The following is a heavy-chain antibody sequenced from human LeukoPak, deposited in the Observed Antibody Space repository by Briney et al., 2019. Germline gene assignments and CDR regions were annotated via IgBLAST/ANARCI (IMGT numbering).Heavy chain of an antibody. J-gene: IGHJ4*02. CDR2: IKEDGSEK. Sequence: GGSLRLSCATSGFTFSRYWMTWVRQAPGKGLEWVASIKEDGSEKYHVDSVKGRFTVSRDNAKNSLYLQMNSQRVEDTAVYYCARDTGYHTFDYWGQGTLVTVSS. CDR1: GFTFSRYW. V-gene: IGHV3-7*05. CDR3: ARDTGYHTFDY. D-gene: IGHD5-12*01.